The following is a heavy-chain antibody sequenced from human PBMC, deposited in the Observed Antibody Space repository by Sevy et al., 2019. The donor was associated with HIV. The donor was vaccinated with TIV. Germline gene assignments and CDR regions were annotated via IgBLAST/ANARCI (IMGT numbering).Heavy chain of an antibody. V-gene: IGHV3-33*01. CDR2: IFNDGKTK. J-gene: IGHJ4*02. D-gene: IGHD2-21*02. CDR3: ARESGSDWYLDY. CDR1: GFIFSRYG. Sequence: GGSLRLSCKASGFIFSRYGVHWVRQAPGKGLEWVASIFNDGKTKYYGDPVKGRFTISRDDSKNPLYLQMDSLRAEDKAVYYCARESGSDWYLDYWGQGTLVTVSS.